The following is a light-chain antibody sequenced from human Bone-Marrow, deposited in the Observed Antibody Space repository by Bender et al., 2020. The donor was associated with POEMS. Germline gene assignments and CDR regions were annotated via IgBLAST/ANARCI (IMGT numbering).Light chain of an antibody. J-gene: IGLJ2*01. CDR2: DDS. Sequence: SYVLTQPPSVSVAPGQTARITCGGNNIGSESVYWYQQKPGQAPVVVVYDDSDRPSGIPERFSGSNSVSTATLTINNVEAGDEAAYYCQVWDDTRDATVIFGGGTKLTVL. CDR3: QVWDDTRDATVI. CDR1: NIGSES. V-gene: IGLV3-21*02.